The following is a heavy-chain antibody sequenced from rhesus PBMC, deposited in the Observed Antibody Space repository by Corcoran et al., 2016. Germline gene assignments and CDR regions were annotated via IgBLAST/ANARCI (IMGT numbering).Heavy chain of an antibody. D-gene: IGHD4-35*01. J-gene: IGHJ4*01. V-gene: IGHV3S42*01. Sequence: EVQLVESGGGLAKPGGSLRLSCAASGFTFSSYWMNWVRQTPGKGLEWISAINSGGGSTYYADSVKGRCTISRENSKNTLSLQMNSLRAEDTAVYYCAKEPTVTTSGYWGQGVLVTVSS. CDR3: AKEPTVTTSGY. CDR1: GFTFSSYW. CDR2: INSGGGST.